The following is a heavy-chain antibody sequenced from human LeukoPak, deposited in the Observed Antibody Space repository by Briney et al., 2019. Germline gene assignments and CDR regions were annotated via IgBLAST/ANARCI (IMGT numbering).Heavy chain of an antibody. J-gene: IGHJ3*02. CDR3: ARGGGPSGYSSFIDAFDI. D-gene: IGHD6-13*01. V-gene: IGHV1-69*13. Sequence: ASVKVSCKASGGTFSGYAVSWVRQAPGQGLEWMGGIIPIFGTANYAQKFQGRVTITADESTSTAYMELSSLRSEDTAVYYCARGGGPSGYSSFIDAFDIWGQGTMVTVSS. CDR1: GGTFSGYA. CDR2: IIPIFGTA.